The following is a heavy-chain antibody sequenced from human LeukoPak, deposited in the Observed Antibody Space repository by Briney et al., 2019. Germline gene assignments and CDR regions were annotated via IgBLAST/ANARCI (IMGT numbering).Heavy chain of an antibody. CDR3: ARDSPYYYGSGSATYYMDV. CDR1: GGPISSSSYY. D-gene: IGHD3-10*01. CDR2: IYHSGST. J-gene: IGHJ6*03. Sequence: SETLSLTCTVSGGPISSSSYYWGWIRQPPGTGLEWIGSIYHSGSTYYNPSPKSRVTISVDTSKNQFSLKLSSVTAADTAVYYCARDSPYYYGSGSATYYMDVWGKGTTVTISS. V-gene: IGHV4-39*07.